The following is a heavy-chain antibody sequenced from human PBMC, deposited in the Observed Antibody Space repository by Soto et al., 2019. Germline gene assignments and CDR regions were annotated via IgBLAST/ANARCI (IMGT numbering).Heavy chain of an antibody. Sequence: GESLKISCNGSGYSFTRYWISWVRQMPGKGLEWMGRIDPTDSYTNYSPSFQGHVTISADKSIGTAYLQWSSLKASDTAMYYCARLLLATVTRMDVWGQGTTVTVSS. V-gene: IGHV5-10-1*01. J-gene: IGHJ6*02. D-gene: IGHD4-17*01. CDR3: ARLLLATVTRMDV. CDR2: IDPTDSYT. CDR1: GYSFTRYW.